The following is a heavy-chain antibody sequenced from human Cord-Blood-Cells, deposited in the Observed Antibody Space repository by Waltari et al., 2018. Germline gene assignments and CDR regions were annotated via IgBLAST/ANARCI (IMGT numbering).Heavy chain of an antibody. V-gene: IGHV5-51*03. Sequence: EVQLVQSGAEVKKPGESLKISCKGSGYSFTSYWIGWVRQMPGKGLEWMGIIYPGDSATGSRPSFPGQVTLSADQSISTAYLQWSSLKASDTAMYYCARPGLGGSPAAFDIWGQGTMVTVSS. J-gene: IGHJ3*02. CDR2: IYPGDSAT. CDR3: ARPGLGGSPAAFDI. CDR1: GYSFTSYW. D-gene: IGHD1-26*01.